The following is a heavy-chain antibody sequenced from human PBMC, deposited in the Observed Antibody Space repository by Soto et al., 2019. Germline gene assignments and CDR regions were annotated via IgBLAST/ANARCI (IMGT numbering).Heavy chain of an antibody. CDR1: GSTFSTYS. CDR2: ISDNSSVI. Sequence: GGSLRLSCAASGSTFSTYSINWVRQAPGKGLEWISYISDNSSVIYYADAVKGRFTISRDNAKNSLYLQMNSLRDEDTAVYYCARDRDAYCSKGICSGPYFDYWGQGTLVTVS. D-gene: IGHD2-8*01. J-gene: IGHJ4*02. CDR3: ARDRDAYCSKGICSGPYFDY. V-gene: IGHV3-48*02.